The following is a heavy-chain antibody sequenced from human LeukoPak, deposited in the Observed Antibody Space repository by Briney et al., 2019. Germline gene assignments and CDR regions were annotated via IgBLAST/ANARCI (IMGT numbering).Heavy chain of an antibody. Sequence: PSETLSLTCAVYGGSFSGYYWSWIRQPPGKGLEWIGYIYYSGSTNYNPSLKSRVTISVDTSKNQFSLKLSSVTAADTAVYYCASFMGSSGYFLWGQGTLVTVSS. J-gene: IGHJ4*02. D-gene: IGHD3-22*01. CDR3: ASFMGSSGYFL. CDR2: IYYSGST. CDR1: GGSFSGYY. V-gene: IGHV4-59*08.